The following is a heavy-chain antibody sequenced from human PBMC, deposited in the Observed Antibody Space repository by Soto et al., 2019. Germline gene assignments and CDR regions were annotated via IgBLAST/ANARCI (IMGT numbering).Heavy chain of an antibody. Sequence: GGSLRLSCTASGFTFNTHWMHWVRQAPGKGLVWVSRIYFDGITTNYADSVKGRLTVSRDNAKNTVYLHVNTLRDEDTAVYYRARGGAMGVDYWGQGTLVTVSS. CDR3: ARGGAMGVDY. V-gene: IGHV3-74*01. CDR2: IYFDGITT. D-gene: IGHD1-26*01. J-gene: IGHJ4*02. CDR1: GFTFNTHW.